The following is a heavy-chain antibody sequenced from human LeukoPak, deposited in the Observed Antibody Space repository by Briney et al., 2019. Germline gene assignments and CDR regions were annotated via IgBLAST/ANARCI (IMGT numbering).Heavy chain of an antibody. Sequence: GGSLRLSCAASGFTFNNYAMRWVRQAPGKGLEWVSGTSGSGGSTYYADSVKGRFTISRDNSKNTLYLQMNSLRAEDTAVYYCAKAPIAVPGYFDYWGQGTLVTVSS. V-gene: IGHV3-23*01. J-gene: IGHJ4*02. CDR3: AKAPIAVPGYFDY. D-gene: IGHD6-19*01. CDR2: TSGSGGST. CDR1: GFTFNNYA.